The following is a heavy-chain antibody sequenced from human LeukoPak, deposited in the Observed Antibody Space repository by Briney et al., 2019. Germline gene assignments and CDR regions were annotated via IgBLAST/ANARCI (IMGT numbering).Heavy chain of an antibody. D-gene: IGHD3-9*01. CDR1: GFTFSSYA. Sequence: PGGSLRLSCAASGFTFSSYAMHWVRQAPGKGLEWVAVISYDGSNKYYADSVKRRFTISRDNSKNTLYLQMNSLRAEDTAVYYCARGFRLRYFDWLPPGYWGQGTLVTVSS. CDR2: ISYDGSNK. V-gene: IGHV3-30-3*01. CDR3: ARGFRLRYFDWLPPGY. J-gene: IGHJ4*02.